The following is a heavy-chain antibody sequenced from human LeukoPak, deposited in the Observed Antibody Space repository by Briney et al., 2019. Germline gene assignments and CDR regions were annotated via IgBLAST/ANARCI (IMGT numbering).Heavy chain of an antibody. Sequence: GGSLRLSCAASGFIFSRYSMNWVRQAPGKGLEWVSSISSSSSYIYYADSVKGRFTISRDNAKNSLYLQMNSLRAEDTAVYYCARDGHGDFWRARRTYYMDVWGKGTTVTVSS. CDR1: GFIFSRYS. V-gene: IGHV3-21*01. CDR2: ISSSSSYI. CDR3: ARDGHGDFWRARRTYYMDV. J-gene: IGHJ6*03. D-gene: IGHD3-3*01.